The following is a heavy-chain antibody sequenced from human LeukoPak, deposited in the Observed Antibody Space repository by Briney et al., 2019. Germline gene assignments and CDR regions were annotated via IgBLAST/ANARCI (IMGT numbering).Heavy chain of an antibody. Sequence: GGSLRLSCAASGFTISSNYMTWVRQALGKGLDWVSVIYSGGSTYYADSVKGRFTISRDNSKNTLFLQMNSLRPEDTAVYYCARRASGTYYFGYWGRGTLVTVSS. CDR1: GFTISSNY. V-gene: IGHV3-66*02. CDR2: IYSGGST. CDR3: ARRASGTYYFGY. D-gene: IGHD1-26*01. J-gene: IGHJ4*02.